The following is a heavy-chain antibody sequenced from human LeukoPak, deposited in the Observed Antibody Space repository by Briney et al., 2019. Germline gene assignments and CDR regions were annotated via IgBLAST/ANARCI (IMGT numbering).Heavy chain of an antibody. CDR1: GGSLSSYY. CDR2: IYYSGST. CDR3: ARRVLGYCSSTSCPDTHFDY. Sequence: PSETLSLTCTVSGGSLSSYYWSWIRQPPGKGLEWIGYIYYSGSTNYNPSLKSRVTISVDTSKNQFSLKLSSVTAADTAVYYCARRVLGYCSSTSCPDTHFDYWGQGTLVTVSS. D-gene: IGHD2-2*01. V-gene: IGHV4-59*12. J-gene: IGHJ4*02.